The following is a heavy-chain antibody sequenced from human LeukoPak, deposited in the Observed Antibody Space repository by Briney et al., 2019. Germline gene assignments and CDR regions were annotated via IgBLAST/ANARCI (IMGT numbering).Heavy chain of an antibody. CDR3: ATYYYGSGSYGVVDYYYMDV. CDR2: IRYDGSNK. CDR1: GFTFSSYG. J-gene: IGHJ6*03. V-gene: IGHV3-30*02. D-gene: IGHD3-10*01. Sequence: GGSLRLSCAASGFTFSSYGMHWVRQAPGKGLEWVAFIRYDGSNKYYADSVKGRFTISRDNSKNTLYLQMNSLRAEDTAVYYCATYYYGSGSYGVVDYYYMDVWGKGTTVTISS.